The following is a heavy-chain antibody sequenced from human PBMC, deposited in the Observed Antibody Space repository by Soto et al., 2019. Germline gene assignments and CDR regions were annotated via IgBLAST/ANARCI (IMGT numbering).Heavy chain of an antibody. Sequence: SETRSLTCSVSGDSMTSGGYYWSWVRHHPGKGLEWVGSIDYTVDTYFNPSLKSRITVSMDTSKNEFSLKLTSVTSADTAVYFCARRAPRPLDVPTYCQFWG. CDR1: GDSMTSGGYY. D-gene: IGHD1-1*01. CDR3: ARRAPRPLDVPTYCQF. J-gene: IGHJ2*01. V-gene: IGHV4-31*03. CDR2: IDYTVDT.